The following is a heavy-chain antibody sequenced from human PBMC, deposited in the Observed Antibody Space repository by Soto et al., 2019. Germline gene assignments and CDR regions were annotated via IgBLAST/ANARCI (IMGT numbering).Heavy chain of an antibody. D-gene: IGHD7-27*01. CDR3: AHWAADSSAYHYAFDV. CDR2: IFSNNER. J-gene: IGHJ3*01. V-gene: IGHV2-26*03. CDR1: GFSLTTGRSG. Sequence: QVTLKESSPVLVKATETLTLTCSISGFSLTTGRSGVSWIRQPPGKALEWLAHIFSNNERSHSPSLQHRLSISADTSKRQVVLSMTNLGPLDTGTYFCAHWAADSSAYHYAFDVWGQGALVTVS.